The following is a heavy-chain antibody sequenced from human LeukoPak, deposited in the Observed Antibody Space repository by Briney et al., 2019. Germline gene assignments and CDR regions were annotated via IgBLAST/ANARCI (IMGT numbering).Heavy chain of an antibody. D-gene: IGHD1-20*01. CDR2: ISSSGNYI. V-gene: IGHV3-21*01. Sequence: PGGSLRLSCAASGFTFSIYTMNWVRQAPGKGLEWVSSISSSGNYIYYADSVKGRFTISRDNAKNSLYLQMNTLRAEDTAVYYCARAGGMTALIKSGWFDPWGQGTLVTVSS. CDR1: GFTFSIYT. J-gene: IGHJ5*02. CDR3: ARAGGMTALIKSGWFDP.